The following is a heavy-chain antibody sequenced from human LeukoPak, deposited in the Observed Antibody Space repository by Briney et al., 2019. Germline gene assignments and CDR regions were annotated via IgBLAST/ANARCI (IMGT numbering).Heavy chain of an antibody. CDR1: GFTFSGFW. V-gene: IGHV3-74*01. Sequence: GGSLRLSCAASGFTFSGFWMHWVRQAPGKGLVWVSRINTDGSSTRDVDSVKGRFTISRDNSKNTLYLQMNSLRAEDTAVYYCARDPDYGSGSYYTLYYYYGMDVWGQGTTVTVSS. D-gene: IGHD3-10*01. CDR2: INTDGSST. CDR3: ARDPDYGSGSYYTLYYYYGMDV. J-gene: IGHJ6*02.